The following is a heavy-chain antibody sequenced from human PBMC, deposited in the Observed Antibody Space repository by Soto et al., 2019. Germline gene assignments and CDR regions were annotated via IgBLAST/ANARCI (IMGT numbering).Heavy chain of an antibody. V-gene: IGHV1-2*07. D-gene: IGHD2-15*01. J-gene: IGHJ5*02. CDR2: INPNTGGK. CDR1: GYTFTGYF. CDR3: ARAASWAASDWFDP. Sequence: QVQLVQSGAEVKKPGASVKVSCKASGYTFTGYFIHWVHEVPGQGLEYMGWINPNTGGKDYARKFQGRVTMTRDTSIRTVFMEIKRLTSDDTAVYYCARAASWAASDWFDPWGQGTLVTVSS.